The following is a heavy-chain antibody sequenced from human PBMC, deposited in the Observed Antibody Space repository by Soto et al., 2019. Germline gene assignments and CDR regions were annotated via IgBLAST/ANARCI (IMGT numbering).Heavy chain of an antibody. CDR1: GYTFTGYY. CDR3: AGTSCSSTTCPTTY. Sequence: QVQLVQSGAEVKKPGASVKVSCKTSGYTFTGYYIYWVRQAPGQGLEWMGWINPHSGGTDSSQKFQGRVTMTRDTSISTAYMELSRLRSDDTAVYYCAGTSCSSTTCPTTYWGRGTLVTVSS. V-gene: IGHV1-2*02. D-gene: IGHD2-2*01. CDR2: INPHSGGT. J-gene: IGHJ4*02.